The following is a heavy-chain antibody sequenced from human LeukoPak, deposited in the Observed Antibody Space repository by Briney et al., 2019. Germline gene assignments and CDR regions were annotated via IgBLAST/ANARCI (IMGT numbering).Heavy chain of an antibody. Sequence: ASVKVSCKASGYTFTGYYMHWVRQSPGQGLEWMGWINPNSGGTNYAQKFQVRVTMTRDTSISTAYMELSRLRSDDTAVYYCARSLGCSSTSCYKGGKAWFGPWGQGTLVTVSS. CDR1: GYTFTGYY. D-gene: IGHD2-2*02. J-gene: IGHJ5*02. CDR3: ARSLGCSSTSCYKGGKAWFGP. V-gene: IGHV1-2*02. CDR2: INPNSGGT.